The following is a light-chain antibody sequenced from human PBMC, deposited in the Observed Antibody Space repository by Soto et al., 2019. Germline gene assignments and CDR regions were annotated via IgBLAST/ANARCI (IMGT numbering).Light chain of an antibody. Sequence: QSVLTQPASVSGSPGQSITISCTGTSSDVGGYNYVSWYQQHPGKAPKLMIYEVSNRPSGVSNRFSGSKSGNTASLTISGLQAEDVADYYCSSYTSSSVVFGGGTQLTVL. V-gene: IGLV2-14*01. CDR2: EVS. CDR1: SSDVGGYNY. J-gene: IGLJ2*01. CDR3: SSYTSSSVV.